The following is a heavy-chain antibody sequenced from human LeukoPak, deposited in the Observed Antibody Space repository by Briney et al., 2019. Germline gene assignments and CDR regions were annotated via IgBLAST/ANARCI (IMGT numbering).Heavy chain of an antibody. Sequence: GGSLRLSCAASGFTFSSYAMHWVRQAPGKGLEWVVVISYDGSNKYYADSVKGRFTISRDNSKNTLYLQMNSLRVEDTAVYYCARAYGGNSANDYWGQGTLVTVSS. V-gene: IGHV3-30*04. J-gene: IGHJ4*02. CDR2: ISYDGSNK. CDR3: ARAYGGNSANDY. D-gene: IGHD4-23*01. CDR1: GFTFSSYA.